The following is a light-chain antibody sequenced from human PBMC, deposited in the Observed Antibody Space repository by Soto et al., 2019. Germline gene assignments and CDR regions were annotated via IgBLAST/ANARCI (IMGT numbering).Light chain of an antibody. Sequence: EIVLTKSPGTLSLSPGERATLSCRASQSVNSLYLAWYQQKPGQAHRLLIYGASSRATGIPDRFSGSGSGTDFTLTISRLEPEDFAVYYCQYYSGSQTFGGGTKVEIK. V-gene: IGKV3-20*01. CDR3: QYYSGSQT. CDR1: QSVNSLY. CDR2: GAS. J-gene: IGKJ4*01.